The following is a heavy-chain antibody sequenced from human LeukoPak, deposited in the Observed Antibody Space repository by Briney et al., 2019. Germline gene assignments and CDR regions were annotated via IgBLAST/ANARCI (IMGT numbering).Heavy chain of an antibody. J-gene: IGHJ4*02. CDR3: ARWAYSSSWYGVRYFDY. Sequence: PSETLSLTCAVYGGSFSGYYWSWIRQPPGKALEWIGEINHSGSTNYNPSLKSRVTISVDTSKNQFSLKLSSVTAADTAVYYCARWAYSSSWYGVRYFDYWGQGTLVTVSS. V-gene: IGHV4-34*01. CDR2: INHSGST. CDR1: GGSFSGYY. D-gene: IGHD6-13*01.